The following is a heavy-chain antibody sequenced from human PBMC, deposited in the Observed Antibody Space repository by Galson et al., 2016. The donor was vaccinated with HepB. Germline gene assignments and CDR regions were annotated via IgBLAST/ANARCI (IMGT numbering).Heavy chain of an antibody. J-gene: IGHJ4*02. CDR1: GFTFSNVW. D-gene: IGHD2-2*01. V-gene: IGHV3-15*01. Sequence: SLRLSCAASGFTFSNVWMNWVRQAPGKGLEWVGRIRSKTAGGTTDYAAPVKGRFTVSRDDSKNTLFLHMSSLETDDTAVYYCATEVFGMPFNSDYWGQGTVVTVSS. CDR2: IRSKTAGGTT. CDR3: ATEVFGMPFNSDY.